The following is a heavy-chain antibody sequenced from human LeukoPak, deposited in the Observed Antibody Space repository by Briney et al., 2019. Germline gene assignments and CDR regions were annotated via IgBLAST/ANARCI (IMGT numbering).Heavy chain of an antibody. CDR2: ISYIGST. CDR1: GGSITSYY. V-gene: IGHV4-59*01. Sequence: SETLSLTCTVSGGSITSYYWSWIRQPPVKGLEWIGYISYIGSTNYNPSRTSRVTISVDTSKNQFSLKLSSVTAADTAVYYCARASSGYSWFDYWGQGTLVTVSS. CDR3: ARASSGYSWFDY. J-gene: IGHJ4*02. D-gene: IGHD3-22*01.